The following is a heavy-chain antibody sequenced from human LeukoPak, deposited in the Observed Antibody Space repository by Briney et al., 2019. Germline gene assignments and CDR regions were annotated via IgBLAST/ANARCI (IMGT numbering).Heavy chain of an antibody. Sequence: SETLSLTCSVSGGSISTYYWSWIRQPPGKGLEWIGYIYNSGNTNYNPSLRSRVTISVDTSNNQFSLRLSSVTAADTAVYYCARGGRYYDSRGYHREYYFDFWGQGTLVTVSS. J-gene: IGHJ4*02. V-gene: IGHV4-59*01. CDR2: IYNSGNT. CDR1: GGSISTYY. CDR3: ARGGRYYDSRGYHREYYFDF. D-gene: IGHD3-22*01.